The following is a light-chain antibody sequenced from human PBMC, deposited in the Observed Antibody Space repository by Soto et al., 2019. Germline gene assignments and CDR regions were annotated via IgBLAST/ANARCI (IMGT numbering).Light chain of an antibody. V-gene: IGKV3-11*01. J-gene: IGKJ1*01. CDR2: DAS. CDR1: QSVSSY. Sequence: EIVLTQSPATLSLSPGERATLSCRASQSVSSYLAWYQQKPGPAPRLLIYDASNRATGIQARFSGSGCGTVFTLTISSLEAEDFAFYYWQQRSNWLWTFGQGTKVEIK. CDR3: QQRSNWLWT.